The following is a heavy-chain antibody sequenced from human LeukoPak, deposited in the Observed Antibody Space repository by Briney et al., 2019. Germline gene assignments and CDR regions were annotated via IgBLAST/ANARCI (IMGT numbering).Heavy chain of an antibody. Sequence: ASVKVSCKASGYTFTGYYMHWVRQAPGQGLEWMGWINPNSGGTNYAQKFQGRVTMTRDTSISTAYMELSRLRSDDTAVYYCARGFHYDFWSGSPDDWFDPWGQGTLVTVPS. D-gene: IGHD3-3*01. CDR3: ARGFHYDFWSGSPDDWFDP. J-gene: IGHJ5*02. V-gene: IGHV1-2*02. CDR2: INPNSGGT. CDR1: GYTFTGYY.